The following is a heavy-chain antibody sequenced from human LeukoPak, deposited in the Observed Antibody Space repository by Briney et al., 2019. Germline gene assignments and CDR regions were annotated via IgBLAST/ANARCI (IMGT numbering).Heavy chain of an antibody. D-gene: IGHD1-26*01. Sequence: ASVKVSCKASGYTFTGYYMHWVRQAPGQGLEWMGWINPNSGDTNYAQKFQGSVTMTRDTSISIVYMELSRLRSDDTAVYYCARASGSYWWFDSWGQGTLVTVSS. V-gene: IGHV1-2*02. CDR2: INPNSGDT. CDR1: GYTFTGYY. CDR3: ARASGSYWWFDS. J-gene: IGHJ5*01.